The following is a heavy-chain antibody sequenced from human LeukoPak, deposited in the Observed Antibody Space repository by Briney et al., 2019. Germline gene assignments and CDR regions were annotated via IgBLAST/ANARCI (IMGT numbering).Heavy chain of an antibody. CDR1: GFTFSSYW. D-gene: IGHD3-10*01. CDR2: IKQDGSEK. CDR3: AKVASGSYGSQFDY. Sequence: GGSLRLSCAASGFTFSSYWMSWVRQAPGKGLEWVANIKQDGSEKYYVDSVKGRFTISRDNSKNTLYLQMNSLRAEDTAVYYCAKVASGSYGSQFDYWGQGTLVTVSS. J-gene: IGHJ4*02. V-gene: IGHV3-7*01.